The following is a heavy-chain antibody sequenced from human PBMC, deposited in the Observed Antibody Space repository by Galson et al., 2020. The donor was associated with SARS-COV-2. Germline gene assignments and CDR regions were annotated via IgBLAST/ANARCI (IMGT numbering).Heavy chain of an antibody. J-gene: IGHJ4*02. Sequence: GSLRLSCAASGFTFSSYAMHWVRQAPGKGLEWVAVISYDGSNKYYADSVKGRFTISRDNSKNTLYLQMNSLRAEDTAVYYCARDSSGSYFGAFDYWGQGTLVTVSS. CDR1: GFTFSSYA. D-gene: IGHD1-26*01. V-gene: IGHV3-30*04. CDR2: ISYDGSNK. CDR3: ARDSSGSYFGAFDY.